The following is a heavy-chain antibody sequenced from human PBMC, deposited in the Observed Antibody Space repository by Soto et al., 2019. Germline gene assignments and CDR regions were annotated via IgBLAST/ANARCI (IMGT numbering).Heavy chain of an antibody. D-gene: IGHD3-10*02. J-gene: IGHJ5*02. CDR1: GLTFSSYA. V-gene: IGHV3-23*01. CDR2: ISGSGGST. CDR3: AKERLYIRGVIHNGFDP. Sequence: EVQLLESGGGLIQPGGSLRLSCAASGLTFSSYAMSWVRQAPGKGLEWVSAISGSGGSTYYADSVKGRVTISRDNSKNTLYLQMNSLRAEDTAVYYCAKERLYIRGVIHNGFDPWGQGTLVTVSS.